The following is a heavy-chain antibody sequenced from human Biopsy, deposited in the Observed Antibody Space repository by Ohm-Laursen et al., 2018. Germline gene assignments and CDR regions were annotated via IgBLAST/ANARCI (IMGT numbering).Heavy chain of an antibody. CDR1: GGSISSDY. D-gene: IGHD2/OR15-2a*01. CDR3: ARATNSTGWPYYYFYGMDV. V-gene: IGHV4-59*01. CDR2: IYYSGST. J-gene: IGHJ6*02. Sequence: TLSLTCTVSGGSISSDYWSWIRQTPGKGLEWIGYIYYSGSTNYNPSFKSRVTISVDTSKNQFSLRLNSVTAADTAVYHCARATNSTGWPYYYFYGMDVWGQGTTVTVSS.